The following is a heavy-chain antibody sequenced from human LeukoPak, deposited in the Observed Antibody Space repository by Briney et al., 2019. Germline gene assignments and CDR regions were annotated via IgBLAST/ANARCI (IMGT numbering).Heavy chain of an antibody. Sequence: WGSLILSCAASGFTFSSYSMNWVRQAPGKGLEGFSSIISSSSYIHYADSVKGRFTISRDNAKNSLYLQMNSLRAEDTAVYYCARRRDIVVVPAAYNWFDPWGQGTLVTVSS. J-gene: IGHJ5*02. CDR2: IISSSSYI. D-gene: IGHD2-2*01. V-gene: IGHV3-21*01. CDR3: ARRRDIVVVPAAYNWFDP. CDR1: GFTFSSYS.